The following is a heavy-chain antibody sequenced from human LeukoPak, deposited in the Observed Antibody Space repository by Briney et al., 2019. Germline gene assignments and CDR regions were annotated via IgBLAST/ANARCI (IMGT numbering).Heavy chain of an antibody. CDR2: IYYTGNT. Sequence: SETLSLTCTVSGGSISSYYWSWIRQPPGKGLEWIGYIYYTGNTNYNPSLKSRVTISVDTSKNQFSLKLSSVTAADTAVYYCARDRLQLQSWGQGTLATVSS. J-gene: IGHJ5*02. D-gene: IGHD5-24*01. CDR3: ARDRLQLQS. V-gene: IGHV4-59*01. CDR1: GGSISSYY.